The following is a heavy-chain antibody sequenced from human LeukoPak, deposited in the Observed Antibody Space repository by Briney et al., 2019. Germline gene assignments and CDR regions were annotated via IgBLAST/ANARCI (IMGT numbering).Heavy chain of an antibody. J-gene: IGHJ2*01. CDR2: IDTSGNT. CDR1: GGSISSYY. CDR3: ARVSSSGYQDWYFDL. V-gene: IGHV4-4*07. Sequence: PSETLSLTCTVSGGSISSYYWSWIRQPAGKGLEWIGRIDTSGNTNYKPSLKSRVTMSVDTSKNQFSLKLNSVTAADTAVYYCARVSSSGYQDWYFDLWGRGTLATVSS. D-gene: IGHD6-13*01.